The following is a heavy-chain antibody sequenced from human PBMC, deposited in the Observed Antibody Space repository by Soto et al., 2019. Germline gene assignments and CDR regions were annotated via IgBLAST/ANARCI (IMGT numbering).Heavy chain of an antibody. CDR1: GFPFSSYG. V-gene: IGHV3-33*01. CDR2: IWYDGSNK. CDR3: ARDHGGGYSGYDPYYDYGMDV. Sequence: GGSLRLSCAASGFPFSSYGMHWVRQSPGKGLEWVAVIWYDGSNKYYADSVKGRFTISRDNSKNTLYLQMNSLRAEDTAVYYCARDHGGGYSGYDPYYDYGMDVWGQGTTVTVSS. J-gene: IGHJ6*02. D-gene: IGHD5-12*01.